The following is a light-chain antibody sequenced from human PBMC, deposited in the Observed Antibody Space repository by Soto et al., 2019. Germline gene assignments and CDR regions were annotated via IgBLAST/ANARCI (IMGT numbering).Light chain of an antibody. J-gene: IGKJ1*01. Sequence: AIPMTQSPSSLSASVGDRVTITCRASQGIRNNLGWYQQKPGRAPKLLICAASTLQSGVPSRFSGSGSGTDFTLTISSLQPEDFATYYCLQDYHVPRTFGHGTKVEIK. CDR2: AAS. CDR1: QGIRNN. CDR3: LQDYHVPRT. V-gene: IGKV1-6*01.